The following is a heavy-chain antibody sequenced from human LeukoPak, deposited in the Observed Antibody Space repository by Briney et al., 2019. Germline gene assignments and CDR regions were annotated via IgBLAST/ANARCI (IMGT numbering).Heavy chain of an antibody. D-gene: IGHD2-15*01. V-gene: IGHV3-73*01. CDR1: GFTFSGSA. CDR2: IRSKANGYAT. CDR3: TPQYCSGGSCLRP. Sequence: GGSLRLSCAASGFTFSGSAMHRVRQASGKGLEWVGRIRSKANGYATAYAASVKGRFTISRDDSKNTAYLQMNSLKTEDTAVYYCTPQYCSGGSCLRPWGQGTLVTVSS. J-gene: IGHJ5*02.